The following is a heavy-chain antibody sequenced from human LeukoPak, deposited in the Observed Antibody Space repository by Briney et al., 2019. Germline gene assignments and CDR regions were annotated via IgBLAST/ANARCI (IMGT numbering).Heavy chain of an antibody. CDR2: VHTSGST. J-gene: IGHJ4*02. V-gene: IGHV4-4*07. Sequence: SETLSLTCAVSGGSIYTYYWSWIRQPAGKGLEWIGRVHTSGSTTYNPSLKSRLTLSQDTSKNQVYLRLTSVTAADTAVYYCARDGGGNRNFDYWGQGTLVTVSS. CDR3: ARDGGGNRNFDY. D-gene: IGHD4-23*01. CDR1: GGSIYTYY.